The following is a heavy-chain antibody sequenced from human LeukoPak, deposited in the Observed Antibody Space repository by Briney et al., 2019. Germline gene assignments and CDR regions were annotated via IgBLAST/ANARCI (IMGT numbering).Heavy chain of an antibody. D-gene: IGHD4-11*01. J-gene: IGHJ6*03. CDR2: ISAYNGNT. CDR3: ARVEGDYSNYYYYYMDV. CDR1: GYTFTGYG. Sequence: ASVKVSCKASGYTFTGYGISWVRQAPGQGLEWMGWISAYNGNTNYAQKLQGRVTMTTDTSTSTAYMELRSLRSDDTAVYYCARVEGDYSNYYYYYMDVWGKGTTVTVSS. V-gene: IGHV1-18*01.